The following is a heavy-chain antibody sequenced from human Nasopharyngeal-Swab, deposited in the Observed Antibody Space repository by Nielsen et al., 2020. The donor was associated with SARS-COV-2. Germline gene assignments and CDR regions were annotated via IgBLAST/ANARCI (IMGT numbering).Heavy chain of an antibody. CDR1: GFTFSSCS. CDR2: ISSSSSYI. CDR3: ARDKDFWSGYYDTTTNYGMDV. D-gene: IGHD3-3*01. J-gene: IGHJ6*02. Sequence: GESLKISCAASGFTFSSCSMNWVRQAPGKGLEWVSSISSSSSYIYYADSVKGRFTISRDNAKNSLYLQMNSLRAEDTAVYYCARDKDFWSGYYDTTTNYGMDVWGQGTTVTVSS. V-gene: IGHV3-21*01.